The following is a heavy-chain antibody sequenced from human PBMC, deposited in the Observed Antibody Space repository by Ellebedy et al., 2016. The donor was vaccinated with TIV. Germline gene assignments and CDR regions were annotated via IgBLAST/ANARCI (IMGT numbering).Heavy chain of an antibody. CDR1: GYTFTSYD. Sequence: AASVKVSCKASGYTFTSYDINWVRQPTGQGLEWMGWMNPNSGNTGYAQKFQGRVTITRNTSISTAYMELSSLRSEDTAVYYCARGLLFRRLWFGELLGYWGQGTLVTVSS. J-gene: IGHJ4*02. V-gene: IGHV1-8*03. CDR3: ARGLLFRRLWFGELLGY. CDR2: MNPNSGNT. D-gene: IGHD3-10*01.